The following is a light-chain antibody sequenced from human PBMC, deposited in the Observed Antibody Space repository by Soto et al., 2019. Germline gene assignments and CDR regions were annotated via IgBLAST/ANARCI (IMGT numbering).Light chain of an antibody. CDR2: EVT. CDR3: SSFASSNTWV. J-gene: IGLJ3*02. V-gene: IGLV2-8*01. CDR1: SSDVGAYNY. Sequence: QSALTQPPSASGSPGQSVTISCTGTSSDVGAYNYVSWYQQHAGKAPKLVIYEVTKRPSGVPDRFSGSKSANTASLTVSGLLAEDEADYYCSSFASSNTWVFGGGIKLTVL.